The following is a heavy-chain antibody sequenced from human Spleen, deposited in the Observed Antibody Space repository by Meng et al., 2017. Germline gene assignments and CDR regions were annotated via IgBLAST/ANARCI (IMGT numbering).Heavy chain of an antibody. D-gene: IGHD2-21*01. J-gene: IGHJ4*02. Sequence: QGQLVQAGAELKKPGASLKVSCKPSGYTFTADYIHWGRQAPGQGLEWMGHINPDTGDTLYAQKFQGRVSMTGDTSISTAYVELSGLRSDDTAVYYCARDENISLGKLFGDYWGQGTLVTVSS. CDR3: ARDENISLGKLFGDY. CDR2: INPDTGDT. CDR1: GYTFTADY. V-gene: IGHV1-2*06.